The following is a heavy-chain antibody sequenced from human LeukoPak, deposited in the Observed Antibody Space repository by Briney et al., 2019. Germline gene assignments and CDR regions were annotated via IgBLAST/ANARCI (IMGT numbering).Heavy chain of an antibody. D-gene: IGHD1-26*01. CDR2: INTNTGNP. J-gene: IGHJ3*02. CDR3: AREYSGSYGTRAAAFDI. CDR1: GYTFTSYA. V-gene: IGHV7-4-1*02. Sequence: ASVKVPCKASGYTFTSYAMNWVRQAPGQGLEWMGWINTNTGNPTYAQGFTGRFVFSLDTSVSTAYLQISSLKAEDTAVYYCAREYSGSYGTRAAAFDIWGQGTMVTVSS.